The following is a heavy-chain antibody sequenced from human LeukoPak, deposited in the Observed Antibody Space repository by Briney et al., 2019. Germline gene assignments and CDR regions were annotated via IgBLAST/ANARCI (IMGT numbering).Heavy chain of an antibody. D-gene: IGHD5-24*01. CDR1: GFTFSGNW. CDR3: AKLLGTATTYDS. V-gene: IGHV3-7*01. CDR2: INPDGSQK. Sequence: GGSLTLSCEASGFTFSGNWMSWVRQAPGKGLEWVASINPDGSQKLYVDSVKGRFTISRDSTKGSPYLQMNSLGAEDTAMYYCAKLLGTATTYDSWGQGTRVTVSS. J-gene: IGHJ4*02.